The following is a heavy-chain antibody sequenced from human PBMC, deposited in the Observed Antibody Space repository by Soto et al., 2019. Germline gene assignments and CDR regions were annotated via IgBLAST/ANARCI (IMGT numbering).Heavy chain of an antibody. J-gene: IGHJ4*02. CDR2: ISSNGGST. CDR1: GFTFSSYA. CDR3: ARPRGYSYVLPDY. V-gene: IGHV3-64*01. D-gene: IGHD5-18*01. Sequence: PGGSLRLSCAASGFTFSSYAMHWVRQAPGKGLEYVSAISSNGGSTYYANSVKGRFTISRDNAKNSLYLQMNSLRDEDTAVYYCARPRGYSYVLPDYWGQGTLVTVSS.